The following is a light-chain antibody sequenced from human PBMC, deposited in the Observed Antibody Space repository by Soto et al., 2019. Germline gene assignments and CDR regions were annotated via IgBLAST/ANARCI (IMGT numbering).Light chain of an antibody. Sequence: AIQLTQSPSSLSASVGDRVTITCRASQGISSALAWYQQKPGKAPNLLIYDASSLKSGVPSRFSGSGSGTDITLTISSLEPEDFAVYYCQQHSNWPPITFGQGTRLEIK. CDR1: QGISSA. CDR3: QQHSNWPPIT. CDR2: DAS. J-gene: IGKJ5*01. V-gene: IGKV1D-13*01.